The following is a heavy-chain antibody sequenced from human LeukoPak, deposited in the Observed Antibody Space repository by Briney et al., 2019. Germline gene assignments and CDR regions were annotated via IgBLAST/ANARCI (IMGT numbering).Heavy chain of an antibody. Sequence: GGSLRLSCAASGFTFSDQYMDWVRQAPGKGLEWVGRARNKANSYITEYAASVKGRFTISRDDSKNSLYLQMNSLKTKDTAVYYCARGPRFGELPAFDIWGQGTRVTVSS. J-gene: IGHJ3*02. CDR3: ARGPRFGELPAFDI. V-gene: IGHV3-72*01. CDR2: ARNKANSYIT. CDR1: GFTFSDQY. D-gene: IGHD3-10*01.